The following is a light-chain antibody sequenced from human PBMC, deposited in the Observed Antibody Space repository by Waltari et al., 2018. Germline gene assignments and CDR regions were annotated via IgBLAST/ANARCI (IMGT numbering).Light chain of an antibody. CDR1: QGISNS. CDR3: QQYYSTPSIT. Sequence: DIRMTQSPSSLSASVGDRVTITCRASQGISNSLAWYQQKPGKAPKLLLYAASRLESGVPSRFSGSGSGTDYTLTISSLQPEDFATYYCQQYYSTPSITFGQGTRLEIK. J-gene: IGKJ5*01. CDR2: AAS. V-gene: IGKV1-NL1*01.